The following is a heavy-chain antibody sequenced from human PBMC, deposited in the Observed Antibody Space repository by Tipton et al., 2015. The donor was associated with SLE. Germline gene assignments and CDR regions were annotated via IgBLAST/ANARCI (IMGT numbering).Heavy chain of an antibody. CDR3: AKGDGSGSYGSYSDH. Sequence: GSLRLSCTATGFSFTHYAMTWVRQAPGKGLEWVSTIDSGDRTYYTDSVKGRFTISRDNSKNTVYLQMYSLRVEDSAIYFCAKGDGSGSYGSYSDHWGQGTLVTVSS. CDR2: IDSGDRT. CDR1: GFSFTHYA. V-gene: IGHV3-23*01. J-gene: IGHJ4*02. D-gene: IGHD3-10*01.